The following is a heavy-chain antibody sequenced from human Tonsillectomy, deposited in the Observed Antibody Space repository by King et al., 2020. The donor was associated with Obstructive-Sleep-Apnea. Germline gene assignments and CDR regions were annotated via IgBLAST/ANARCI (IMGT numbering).Heavy chain of an antibody. J-gene: IGHJ2*01. Sequence: QVQLVESGGGVVHPGKSLRLSCAASGFTFSSFAVHWVRQAPGKGLEWVTSISYDGSNKHYTDSVKGRFTISRDNSKNTLYLQMDSLRPEDTAVYYCARDRGGGSGWYWYFDLWGRGALVTVSS. CDR1: GFTFSSFA. D-gene: IGHD6-19*01. CDR2: ISYDGSNK. V-gene: IGHV3-30-3*01. CDR3: ARDRGGGSGWYWYFDL.